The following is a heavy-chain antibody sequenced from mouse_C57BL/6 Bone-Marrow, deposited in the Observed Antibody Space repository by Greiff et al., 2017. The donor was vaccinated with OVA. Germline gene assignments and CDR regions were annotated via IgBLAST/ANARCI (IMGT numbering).Heavy chain of an antibody. CDR3: ARQDYDYDGFAY. J-gene: IGHJ3*01. D-gene: IGHD2-4*01. Sequence: EVQLMESGGGLVQPGGSLKLSCAASGFTFSDYGMAWVRQAPRKGPEWVAFISNLAYSIYYADTVTGRFTISRENAKNTLYLEMSSLRSEDTAMYYCARQDYDYDGFAYWGQGTLVTVSA. CDR1: GFTFSDYG. V-gene: IGHV5-15*01. CDR2: ISNLAYSI.